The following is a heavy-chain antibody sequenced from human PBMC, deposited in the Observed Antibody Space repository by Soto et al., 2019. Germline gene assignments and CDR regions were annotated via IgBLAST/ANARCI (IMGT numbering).Heavy chain of an antibody. J-gene: IGHJ6*02. Sequence: GASVKVSCKASGYTFTSYYMHWVRQAPGQGLEWMGIINPSGGSTSYAQKFQGRVTMTRDTSTNTVYMELSSLRSEDTAVYYCARDLVFGDYGSGSYNYYYYGMDVWGQGTTVTVSS. D-gene: IGHD3-10*01. CDR1: GYTFTSYY. CDR3: ARDLVFGDYGSGSYNYYYYGMDV. CDR2: INPSGGST. V-gene: IGHV1-46*01.